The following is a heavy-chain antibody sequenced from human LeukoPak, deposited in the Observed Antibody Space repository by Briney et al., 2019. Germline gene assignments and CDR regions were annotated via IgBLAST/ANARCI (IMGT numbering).Heavy chain of an antibody. CDR3: ARDPKGPDDYVPDY. V-gene: IGHV3-21*01. CDR2: ISSSSSYI. D-gene: IGHD4-17*01. J-gene: IGHJ4*02. Sequence: GGSLRLSCAASGFTFSSYSMNWVRRAPGKGLEWVSSISSSSSYIYYADSVKGRFTISRDNAKNSLYLQMNSLRAEDTAVYYCARDPKGPDDYVPDYWGQGTLVTVSS. CDR1: GFTFSSYS.